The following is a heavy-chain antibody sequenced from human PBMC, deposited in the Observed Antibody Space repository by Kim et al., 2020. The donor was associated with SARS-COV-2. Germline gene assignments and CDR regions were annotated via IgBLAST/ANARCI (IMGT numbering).Heavy chain of an antibody. CDR3: ANLGGSG. CDR2: INSDGSST. J-gene: IGHJ4*02. CDR1: RSTFSPYW. D-gene: IGHD3-16*01. V-gene: IGHV3-74*01. Sequence: GGSLRLSCTVSRSTFSPYWMHWLRQAPGKGLVWVSRINSDGSSTNYADSVKGRFTMSRDNAKSTLYLQMNSLRVEDTALYYCANLGGSGWGQGTLVTVSS.